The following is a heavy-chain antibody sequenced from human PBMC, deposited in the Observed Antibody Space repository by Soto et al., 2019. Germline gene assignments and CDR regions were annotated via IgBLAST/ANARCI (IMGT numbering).Heavy chain of an antibody. CDR1: GGSISGSY. J-gene: IGHJ4*02. CDR2: VYYTGST. V-gene: IGHV4-59*01. D-gene: IGHD6-19*01. CDR3: ARSVAVPGAHIDY. Sequence: PSETLSLTWSVSGGSISGSYWSWIRQSPGKGLEWLGYVYYTGSTNYSPSLRSRVSISVDTSKNEFSLRLSSVTAADTAVYFCARSVAVPGAHIDYWGKGTQVTVSS.